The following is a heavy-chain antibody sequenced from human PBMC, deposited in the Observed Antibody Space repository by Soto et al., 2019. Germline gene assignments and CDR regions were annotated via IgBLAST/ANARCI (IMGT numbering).Heavy chain of an antibody. Sequence: EVQLLESGGGLVQPGGSLRLSCAASGFTFGNYAMIWVRQAPGKGLEWVSTISGGGDGTYYADSVRGRFTISRENSSNTVYLQMNTLRAKNTAVYYFAKKELGSLATYCSTGDCHYTFDTCGQGIKVTVTS. CDR1: GFTFGNYA. V-gene: IGHV3-23*01. CDR3: AKKELGSLATYCSTGDCHYTFDT. D-gene: IGHD2-15*01. CDR2: ISGGGDGT. J-gene: IGHJ3*02.